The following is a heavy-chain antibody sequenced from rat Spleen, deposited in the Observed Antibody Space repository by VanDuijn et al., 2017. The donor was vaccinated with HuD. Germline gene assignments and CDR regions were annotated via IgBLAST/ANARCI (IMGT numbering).Heavy chain of an antibody. CDR1: GFTFSNYD. CDR2: ISNTGDT. CDR3: ARYYHGSYYYFDY. J-gene: IGHJ2*01. D-gene: IGHD1-12*03. V-gene: IGHV5S23*01. Sequence: EVQLVESGGGLVQPGRSLKLSCAASGFTFSNYDMAWVRQAPTKGLEWVASISNTGDTFYPDSVKGRFSISRDDAKSTIYLYMNSLRSEDTATYYCARYYHGSYYYFDYWGQGVSVTVSS.